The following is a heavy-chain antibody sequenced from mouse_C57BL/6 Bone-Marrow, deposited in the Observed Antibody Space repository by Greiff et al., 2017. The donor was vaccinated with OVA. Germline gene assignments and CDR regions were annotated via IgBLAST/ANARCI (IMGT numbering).Heavy chain of an antibody. CDR2: IIIKSTNYAT. J-gene: IGHJ4*01. V-gene: IGHV10-1*01. CDR1: GVGCNTYV. CDR3: VRQSF. Sequence: EVKLVESGGGLVQPKGSLKISGGASGVGCNTYVMNWVRQAPGKCVECVPRIIIKSTNYATYYADSVKDRFTISIDDSESMLYLQMNNLKAEDTAMYYCVRQSFWGQGTSVTVSS.